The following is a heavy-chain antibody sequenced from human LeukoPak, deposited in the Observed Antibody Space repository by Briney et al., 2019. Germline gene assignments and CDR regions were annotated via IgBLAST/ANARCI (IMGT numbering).Heavy chain of an antibody. Sequence: GGSLRLSCAASGFSFSGYRMNWVRQAPGKGLEWVSSISRSSSSIYYADSVKGRFTISRDNAKNTLYLQMNSLRAEDTAVYYCARQGSSGYKIDYWGQGTLVTVSS. D-gene: IGHD6-19*01. CDR1: GFSFSGYR. CDR3: ARQGSSGYKIDY. J-gene: IGHJ4*02. CDR2: ISRSSSSI. V-gene: IGHV3-21*01.